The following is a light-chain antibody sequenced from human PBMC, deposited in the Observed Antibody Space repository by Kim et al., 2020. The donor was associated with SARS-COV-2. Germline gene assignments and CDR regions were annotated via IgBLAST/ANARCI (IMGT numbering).Light chain of an antibody. V-gene: IGKV1-33*01. CDR1: QDISNY. CDR2: DAS. J-gene: IGKJ3*01. Sequence: DFQMTQSPSSLSASVGDRVTITCQASQDISNYLNWYQQKPGKAPKLLIYDASNLETGVPSRFSGSGSGTDFTFTISSLQPEDIATYYCQQYDAFTFGPGTKVDIK. CDR3: QQYDAFT.